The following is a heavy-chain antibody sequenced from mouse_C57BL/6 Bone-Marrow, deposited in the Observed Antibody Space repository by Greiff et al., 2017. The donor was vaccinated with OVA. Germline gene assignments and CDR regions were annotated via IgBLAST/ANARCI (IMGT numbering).Heavy chain of an antibody. D-gene: IGHD2-5*01. J-gene: IGHJ2*01. V-gene: IGHV1-50*01. CDR1: GYTFTSYW. Sequence: QFQLQQPGAELVKPGASVKLSCKASGYTFTSYWMQWVKQRPGQGLEWIGEIDPSDSYTNYNQKFKGKATLTVDTSSSTAYMQLSSLTSEDSAVYYCARVYYSKVYYFDYWGQGTTLTVSS. CDR3: ARVYYSKVYYFDY. CDR2: IDPSDSYT.